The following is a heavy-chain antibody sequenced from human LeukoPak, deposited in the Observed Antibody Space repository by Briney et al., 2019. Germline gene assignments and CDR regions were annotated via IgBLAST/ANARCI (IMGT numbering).Heavy chain of an antibody. D-gene: IGHD2-8*01. V-gene: IGHV3-7*01. CDR3: ASGVLPHDY. CDR2: IKEDGSEK. Sequence: GGSLRLSCAVSGFSFSNHWMNWVRQAPGKGLEWGANIKEDGSEKYYGEFVKGRFTISRDNAKNSLYLQMSSLRVEDTAVYYCASGVLPHDYWGQGTLVSVSS. J-gene: IGHJ4*02. CDR1: GFSFSNHW.